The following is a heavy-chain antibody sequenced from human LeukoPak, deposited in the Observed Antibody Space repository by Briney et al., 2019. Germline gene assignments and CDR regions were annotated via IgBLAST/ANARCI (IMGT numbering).Heavy chain of an antibody. CDR2: INHSGST. CDR3: ARLRRYCYGSGSYYQQFDY. D-gene: IGHD3-10*01. CDR1: GGSFSGYY. V-gene: IGHV4-34*01. Sequence: PSETLSLTCAVYGGSFSGYYWSWIRQPPGKGLEWIGEINHSGSTNYNPSLKSRVTISVDTSKNKFSLKLSSVTAADTAVYYCARLRRYCYGSGSYYQQFDYWGQGTLVTVSS. J-gene: IGHJ4*02.